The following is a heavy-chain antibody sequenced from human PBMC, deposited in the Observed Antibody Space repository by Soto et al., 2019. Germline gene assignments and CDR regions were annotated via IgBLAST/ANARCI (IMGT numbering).Heavy chain of an antibody. Sequence: QVQLVQSGAEVKKPGSSVKVSCKASGGTFSSYAISWVRQAPGQGLEWMGGIIPIFGTANYAQKFQGRVTITADESTSTAYMELSSLRSEDTAVYYCARAEMATIRGYYYGMDVWGQGTTVTVSS. CDR1: GGTFSSYA. V-gene: IGHV1-69*12. CDR2: IIPIFGTA. CDR3: ARAEMATIRGYYYGMDV. D-gene: IGHD5-12*01. J-gene: IGHJ6*02.